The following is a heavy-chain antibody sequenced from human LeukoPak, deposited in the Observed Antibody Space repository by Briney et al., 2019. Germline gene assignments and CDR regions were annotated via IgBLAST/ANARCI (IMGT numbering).Heavy chain of an antibody. CDR1: GFTFSNYG. J-gene: IGHJ6*03. Sequence: PGGSLRLSCAASGFTFSNYGMHWVRQAPGKGLEWVAFIRYDGSNKYYADSVKGRFTISRDNSKNTLYLQMNSLRAEDTAVYYCAKTTIRYYYYMDVWGKGTTVTISS. V-gene: IGHV3-30*02. CDR3: AKTTIRYYYYMDV. D-gene: IGHD4-17*01. CDR2: IRYDGSNK.